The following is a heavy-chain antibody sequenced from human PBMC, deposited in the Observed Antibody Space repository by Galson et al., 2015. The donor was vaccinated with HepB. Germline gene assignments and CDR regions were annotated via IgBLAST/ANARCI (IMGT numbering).Heavy chain of an antibody. CDR3: ARADRVETTGDAFDV. CDR2: ILTSGTT. V-gene: IGHV4-30-2*01. Sequence: TLSLTCGVSGGSISSGHYSWSWIRQAPGKGLEWIGYILTSGTTYYNPSLKSRVAISIDKSQNQVSLNLTSATAADTAMYFCARADRVETTGDAFDVWGQGTMVTVSS. CDR1: GGSISSGHYS. J-gene: IGHJ3*01. D-gene: IGHD1-26*01.